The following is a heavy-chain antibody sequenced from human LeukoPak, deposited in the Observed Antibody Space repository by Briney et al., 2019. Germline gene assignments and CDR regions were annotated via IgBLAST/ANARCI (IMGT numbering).Heavy chain of an antibody. CDR1: GFTFGSYS. D-gene: IGHD4-23*01. J-gene: IGHJ3*02. CDR2: IGHTGSIT. CDR3: ARVRSVGGNPHAFNI. V-gene: IGHV3-48*04. Sequence: GGSLRLSCAGSGFTFGSYSMNWVRHAPGEGLEWVSYIGHTGSITDYADSVKGRFTISRDNAKNSLYLQMNSLRVEDTALYYCARVRSVGGNPHAFNIWGQGTMVTVSS.